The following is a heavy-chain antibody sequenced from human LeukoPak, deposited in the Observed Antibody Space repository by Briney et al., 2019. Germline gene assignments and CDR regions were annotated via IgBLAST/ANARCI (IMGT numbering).Heavy chain of an antibody. CDR2: ISYDGSNK. Sequence: GGSLRLSCAASGFTFSSYGMHWVRQAPGKGLEWVAVISYDGSNKYYADSVKGRFTFSRDNSKNTLYLQMNSLRAEDTAVYYCAKADRGYSYGSPVDYWGQGTLVTVSS. V-gene: IGHV3-30*18. D-gene: IGHD5-18*01. CDR1: GFTFSSYG. CDR3: AKADRGYSYGSPVDY. J-gene: IGHJ4*02.